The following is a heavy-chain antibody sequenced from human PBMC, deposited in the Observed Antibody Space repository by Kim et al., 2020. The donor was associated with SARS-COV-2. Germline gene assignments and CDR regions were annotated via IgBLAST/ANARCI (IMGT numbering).Heavy chain of an antibody. D-gene: IGHD2-2*01. CDR3: ARRLVGSSTFWFDP. V-gene: IGHV4-4*02. J-gene: IGHJ5*02. Sequence: SETLSLTCTVSGASISSNNWWTWVRQPPGKGLEWIGEIHHTGSIKYNPSRTGRLSVSVDKSKNQFSLNLFSVTAADTAMYFCARRLVGSSTFWFDPWGQGALVIVAS. CDR1: GASISSNNW. CDR2: IHHTGSI.